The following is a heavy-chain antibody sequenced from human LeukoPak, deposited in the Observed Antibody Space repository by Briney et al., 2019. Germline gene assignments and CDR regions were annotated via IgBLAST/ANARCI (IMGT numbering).Heavy chain of an antibody. CDR1: GDSISSSSYY. D-gene: IGHD3-10*01. CDR3: ASNSPRASLYGSGSFDAFDI. J-gene: IGHJ3*02. CDR2: IYYSGRT. V-gene: IGHV4-39*01. Sequence: PSETLSLTCTVSGDSISSSSYYWGWIRQPPGKGLEWIGTIYYSGRTYYNPSLKSRVTISVDTSKNQFSLKLSSVTAADTAVYYCASNSPRASLYGSGSFDAFDIWGQGTMVTVSS.